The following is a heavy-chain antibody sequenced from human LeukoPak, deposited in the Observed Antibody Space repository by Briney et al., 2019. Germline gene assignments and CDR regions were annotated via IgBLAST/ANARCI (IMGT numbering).Heavy chain of an antibody. CDR2: INTKGET. CDR3: ATSNDAKSAPFDH. D-gene: IGHD2-8*01. J-gene: IGHJ4*02. V-gene: IGHV4-4*09. CDR1: GVSMSAYQ. Sequence: PSETLSLTCTVSGVSMSAYQWSWVRQSPEKGLEWIGCINTKGETSYNPSLKSRVTTSADTSKSQFSLRLTSVTAADTAVYYCATSNDAKSAPFDHWGQGAPVTVSS.